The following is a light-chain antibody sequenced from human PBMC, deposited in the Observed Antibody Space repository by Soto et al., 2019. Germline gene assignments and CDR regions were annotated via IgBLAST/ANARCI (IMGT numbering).Light chain of an antibody. CDR2: GAS. CDR3: QQYGSSPFT. V-gene: IGKV3-20*01. CDR1: QSVSSSY. J-gene: IGKJ3*01. Sequence: ESVLTQSPGTLSMSPGERATLFCRASQSVSSSYSAWYQQKPGQAPRLLIYGASSRATGIPDRFSGSGSGTEFTLTISRLEPEDFAVYYCQQYGSSPFTFGPGTKVDIK.